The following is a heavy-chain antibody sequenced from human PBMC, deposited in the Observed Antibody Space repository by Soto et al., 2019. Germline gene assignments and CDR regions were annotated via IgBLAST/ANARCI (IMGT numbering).Heavy chain of an antibody. Sequence: QVQLQESGPGLVKPSQTLSLTCTVSGGSISSGDYYWSWIRQPPGKGLEWIGYIYYSGSTYYNPSLQSRVTISVDPSKNQFSLKLSSVTAADTAVYYCARVDYGANNWFDPWGQGTLVTVSS. D-gene: IGHD4-17*01. J-gene: IGHJ5*02. CDR3: ARVDYGANNWFDP. CDR2: IYYSGST. CDR1: GGSISSGDYY. V-gene: IGHV4-30-4*01.